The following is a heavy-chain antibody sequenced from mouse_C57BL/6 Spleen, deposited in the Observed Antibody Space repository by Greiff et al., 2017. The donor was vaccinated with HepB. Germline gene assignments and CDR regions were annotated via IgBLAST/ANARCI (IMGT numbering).Heavy chain of an antibody. CDR2: ISSGSSTI. V-gene: IGHV5-17*01. Sequence: EVNLVESGGGLVKPGGSLKLSCAASGFTFSDYGMHWVRQAPEKGLEWVAYISSGSSTIYYADTVKGRFTISRDNAKNTLFLQMTSLRSEDTAMYYCARGGNYEYYYAMDYWGQGTSVTVSS. D-gene: IGHD2-1*01. CDR1: GFTFSDYG. CDR3: ARGGNYEYYYAMDY. J-gene: IGHJ4*01.